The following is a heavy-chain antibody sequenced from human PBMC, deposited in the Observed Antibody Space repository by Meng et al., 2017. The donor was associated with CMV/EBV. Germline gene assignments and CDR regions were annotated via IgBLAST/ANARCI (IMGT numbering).Heavy chain of an antibody. V-gene: IGHV4-61*01. Sequence: ETLSLTCTVSGGSVSSGSYYWSWIRQPPGKGLEWIGYIYYSGSTNYNPSLKSRVTISVDTSKNQFSLKLSSVTAADTAVYYCARGLRGSYPLDYWGQGTLVTVSS. CDR2: IYYSGST. CDR3: ARGLRGSYPLDY. J-gene: IGHJ4*02. CDR1: GGSVSSGSYY. D-gene: IGHD1-26*01.